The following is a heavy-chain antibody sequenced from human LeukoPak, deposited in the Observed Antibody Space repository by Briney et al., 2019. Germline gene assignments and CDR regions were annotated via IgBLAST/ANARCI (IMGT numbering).Heavy chain of an antibody. CDR2: ISGSGGST. J-gene: IGHJ4*02. D-gene: IGHD6-13*01. Sequence: GGSLRLSCAASGFTFSSYAMSWVRQAPGKGLEWVSAISGSGGSTYYADSVKGRFTISRDNSKNTLYLQMNSLRAEDTAVYNCAKDHNPGIAAAGPSFDYWGQGTLVTVSS. CDR3: AKDHNPGIAAAGPSFDY. CDR1: GFTFSSYA. V-gene: IGHV3-23*01.